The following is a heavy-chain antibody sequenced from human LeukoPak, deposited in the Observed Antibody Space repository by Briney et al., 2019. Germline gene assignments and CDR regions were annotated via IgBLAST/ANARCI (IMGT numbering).Heavy chain of an antibody. CDR1: GGSISSFY. D-gene: IGHD1-20*01. CDR3: ARAITGTTFAFDI. J-gene: IGHJ3*02. CDR2: IYYSGST. Sequence: SETLSLTCTVSGGSISSFYWSWIRQPPGKGPEWIGYIYYSGSTNYDPSLKSRVTMSVDTSKNQYSLNLSSVTAADTAVYYCARAITGTTFAFDIWGQGTMVTVSS. V-gene: IGHV4-59*13.